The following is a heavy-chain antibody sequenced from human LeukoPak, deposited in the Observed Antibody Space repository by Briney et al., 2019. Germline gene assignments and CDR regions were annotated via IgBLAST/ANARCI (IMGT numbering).Heavy chain of an antibody. J-gene: IGHJ5*02. Sequence: QAXXXXXXWMGWISAYNGNTNYAQKLQGRVTMTTDTSTSTAYMELRSLRSDDTAVYYCARATAGDWFDPWGQGTLVTVSS. D-gene: IGHD3-10*01. CDR3: ARATAGDWFDP. CDR2: ISAYNGNT. V-gene: IGHV1-18*01.